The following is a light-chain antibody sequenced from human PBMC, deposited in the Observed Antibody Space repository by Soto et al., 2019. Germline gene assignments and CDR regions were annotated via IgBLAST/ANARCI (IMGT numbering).Light chain of an antibody. V-gene: IGLV2-14*01. CDR1: SSDVGGYNY. CDR2: DVS. Sequence: QTALTQPASVSGSPGQSITISCTGTSSDVGGYNYVSWYQQHPGKAPKLMIYDVSNRPSGVSNRFSGSKSGNTASLTISGLQAEDEADYYCCSYTSSSTLGFGTGTKVTVL. CDR3: CSYTSSSTLG. J-gene: IGLJ1*01.